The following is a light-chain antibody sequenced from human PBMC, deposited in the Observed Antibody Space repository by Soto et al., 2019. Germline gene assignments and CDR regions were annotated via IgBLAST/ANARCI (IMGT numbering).Light chain of an antibody. Sequence: EIVMTQSPATLSVSPGERATLSCRASQSVSSNLAWYRQKPGQAPRLLIYGASTRATGIPARFSGSGSGTEFTLTISSLQSEDFAVYYCQQYNSWPPYTFGQGTKLEIK. CDR1: QSVSSN. CDR2: GAS. CDR3: QQYNSWPPYT. J-gene: IGKJ2*01. V-gene: IGKV3-15*01.